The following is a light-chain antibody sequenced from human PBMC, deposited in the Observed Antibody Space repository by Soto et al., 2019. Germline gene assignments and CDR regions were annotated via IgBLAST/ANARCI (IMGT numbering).Light chain of an antibody. CDR1: NSNIGAGYD. CDR2: ANN. Sequence: QSVLTQPHSVSGAPGQRVTISCTGTNSNIGAGYDVHWYQQVPGTTPKLLIYANNNRPSGVPDRFSGSKSGTSAFLVITGLQAEDEADYYCQSYDNSLSGWLFGGGTKLTVL. V-gene: IGLV1-40*01. J-gene: IGLJ2*01. CDR3: QSYDNSLSGWL.